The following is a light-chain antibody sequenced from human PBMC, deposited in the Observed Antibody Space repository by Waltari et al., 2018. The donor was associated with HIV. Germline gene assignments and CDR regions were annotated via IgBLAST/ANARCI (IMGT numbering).Light chain of an antibody. Sequence: SYVLTQPPSVSVAPGQTARITCGGSSVGRKSVHWFQQKPGHAPVLVVSDDSDRPSGIPERFSGSKSGNTATLTISRVEAGDEADYYCQVWYSLTDPVVFGGGTKLTVL. CDR1: SVGRKS. V-gene: IGLV3-21*02. CDR2: DDS. J-gene: IGLJ2*01. CDR3: QVWYSLTDPVV.